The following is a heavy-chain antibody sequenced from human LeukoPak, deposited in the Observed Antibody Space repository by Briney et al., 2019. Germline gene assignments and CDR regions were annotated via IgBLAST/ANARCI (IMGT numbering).Heavy chain of an antibody. J-gene: IGHJ6*03. Sequence: PSETLSLTCAVDGGSFSGYYWSWIRQPPGKGLEWIGEINHSGSTNYNPSLKSRVTISVDTSKNQFSLKLSSVTAADTAVYYCARGFGITSGYSGSYYDYYYYYMDVWGKGTTVTVSS. CDR1: GGSFSGYY. CDR3: ARGFGITSGYSGSYYDYYYYYMDV. D-gene: IGHD1-26*01. CDR2: INHSGST. V-gene: IGHV4-34*01.